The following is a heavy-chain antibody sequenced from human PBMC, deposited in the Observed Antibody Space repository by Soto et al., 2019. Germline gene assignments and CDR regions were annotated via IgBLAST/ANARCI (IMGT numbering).Heavy chain of an antibody. D-gene: IGHD2-15*01. CDR1: GGTFSSYT. Sequence: QVQLVQSGAEVKKPGSSVKVSCKASGGTFSSYTISWVRQAPGQGLEWMGGIVPILGTTNYAQKFQGRVTITADESTSTSYMELSNLRSGDTAVYYCARPRYGSGGRCYNNLDYWGQGTLVTVSS. CDR2: IVPILGTT. J-gene: IGHJ4*02. V-gene: IGHV1-69*16. CDR3: ARPRYGSGGRCYNNLDY.